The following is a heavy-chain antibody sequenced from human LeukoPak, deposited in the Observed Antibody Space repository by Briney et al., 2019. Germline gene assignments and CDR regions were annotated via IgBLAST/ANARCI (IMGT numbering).Heavy chain of an antibody. CDR3: ARLITFGGVIVTLDY. CDR2: IDPSDSYT. D-gene: IGHD3-16*02. Sequence: GESLKISCKGSGYSFTSYWISWVRQMPGKGLEWMGRIDPSDSYTNYSPSFQGHVTISADKSISTAYLQWSSLKASDTAMYYCARLITFGGVIVTLDYWGQGTLVTVSS. J-gene: IGHJ4*02. CDR1: GYSFTSYW. V-gene: IGHV5-10-1*01.